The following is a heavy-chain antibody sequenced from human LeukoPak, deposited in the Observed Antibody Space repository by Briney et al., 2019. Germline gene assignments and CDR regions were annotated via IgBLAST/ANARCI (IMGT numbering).Heavy chain of an antibody. D-gene: IGHD3-3*01. V-gene: IGHV4-39*07. Sequence: PSETLSLTCIVSGGSISSTSYYWGWIRQSPGKGLEWIGSIHYRGTTYYNPSLLSRGTISVDTSKNQFSLKLNSVTAADTAVYFCAREGSGYSTNFDYWGQGILVTVSS. CDR3: AREGSGYSTNFDY. J-gene: IGHJ4*02. CDR2: IHYRGTT. CDR1: GGSISSTSYY.